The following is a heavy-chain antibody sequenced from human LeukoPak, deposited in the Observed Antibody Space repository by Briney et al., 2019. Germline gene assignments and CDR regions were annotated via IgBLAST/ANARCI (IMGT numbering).Heavy chain of an antibody. D-gene: IGHD3-22*01. Sequence: KPSETLSLTCAVYGGSFSGYYWSWIRQPPGKGLEWIGEINHSGITNYNPSLKSRVTISVDTSKNQFSLKLSSVTAADTAVYYCARGEYYYDSSGYCNSFRLEYWGQGTLVTVSS. CDR2: INHSGIT. CDR1: GGSFSGYY. CDR3: ARGEYYYDSSGYCNSFRLEY. J-gene: IGHJ4*02. V-gene: IGHV4-34*01.